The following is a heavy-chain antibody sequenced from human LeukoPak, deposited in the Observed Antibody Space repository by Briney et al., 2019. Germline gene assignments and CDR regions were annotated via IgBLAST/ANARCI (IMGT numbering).Heavy chain of an antibody. J-gene: IGHJ4*02. CDR3: ARLYSGTRTPDY. V-gene: IGHV4-39*01. CDR2: IYYSGST. CDR1: GGPISSSSYY. D-gene: IGHD3-10*01. Sequence: SETLSLTCTVSGGPISSSSYYWGWIRHPPGKGLEWIGSIYYSGSTYYNPSLKSRVTISVDTSKNQFSLKLSSVTAADTAVYYCARLYSGTRTPDYWGQGTLVTVSS.